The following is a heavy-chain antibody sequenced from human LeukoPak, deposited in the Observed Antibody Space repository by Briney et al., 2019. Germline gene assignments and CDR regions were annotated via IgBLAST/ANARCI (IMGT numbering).Heavy chain of an antibody. Sequence: SQTLSLTCTVSGGSISSGDHYWSWICQHPGKGLEWIGYIYYSGSTYYNPSLKSRVTISVDTSKNQFSLKLSSVTAADTAVYYCARDQGRGGFSAFDYWGQGALVTVSS. J-gene: IGHJ4*02. D-gene: IGHD2-15*01. CDR1: GGSISSGDHY. V-gene: IGHV4-31*03. CDR2: IYYSGST. CDR3: ARDQGRGGFSAFDY.